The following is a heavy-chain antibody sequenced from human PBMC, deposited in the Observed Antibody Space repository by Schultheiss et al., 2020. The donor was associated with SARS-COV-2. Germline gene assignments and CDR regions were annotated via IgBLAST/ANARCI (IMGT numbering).Heavy chain of an antibody. CDR3: AREIPAASDDAFDI. J-gene: IGHJ3*02. D-gene: IGHD2-2*01. CDR2: INHSGST. V-gene: IGHV4-34*01. CDR1: GGSFSGYY. Sequence: SETLSLTCAVYGGSFSGYYWSWIRQPPGKGLEWIGEINHSGSTYYNPSLKSRVTISVDTSKNQFSLKLSSVTAADTAVYYCAREIPAASDDAFDIWGQGTMVTVSS.